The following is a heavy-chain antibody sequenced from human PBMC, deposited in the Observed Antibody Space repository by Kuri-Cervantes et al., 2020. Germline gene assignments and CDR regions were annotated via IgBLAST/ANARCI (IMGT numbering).Heavy chain of an antibody. Sequence: SLKISCAASGFTFSSYAMSWVRQAPGKGLEWVSGISWNSGSIGYADSVKGRFTISRDNAKNSLYLQMNSLRAEDTALYYCAKDRGITYGMDVWGQGTTVTVSS. D-gene: IGHD3-3*01. CDR2: ISWNSGSI. CDR3: AKDRGITYGMDV. J-gene: IGHJ6*02. CDR1: GFTFSSYA. V-gene: IGHV3-9*01.